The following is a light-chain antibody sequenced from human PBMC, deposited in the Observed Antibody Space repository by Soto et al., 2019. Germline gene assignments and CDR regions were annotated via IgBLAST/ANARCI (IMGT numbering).Light chain of an antibody. V-gene: IGKV3-20*01. J-gene: IGKJ1*01. CDR1: QSVSSNY. CDR2: GAS. CDR3: HHYET. Sequence: EIVLTQSPGTLSLSPGERATLSCRASQSVSSNYLAWYQQKPGQAPRLLIYGASSRATGIPDRFSGSGSGTEFTLTISRLEPEDFTVYYCHHYETFGQGTKVDIK.